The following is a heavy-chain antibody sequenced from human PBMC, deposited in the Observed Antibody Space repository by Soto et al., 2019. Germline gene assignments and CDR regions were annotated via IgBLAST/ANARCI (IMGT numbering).Heavy chain of an antibody. CDR2: ISYDGGKK. CDR3: ARLSATVTTSINYFYYYGMDV. D-gene: IGHD4-4*01. Sequence: PWGSLRLSCAASGFTFSNYGIHFFRHSPFKWLEWVAVISYDGGKKYYVDSVKGRFTISRDNSKNTLNLQMNSLRAEDTAVYYCARLSATVTTSINYFYYYGMDVWGQGTTVTVSS. J-gene: IGHJ6*02. CDR1: GFTFSNYG. V-gene: IGHV3-30-3*01.